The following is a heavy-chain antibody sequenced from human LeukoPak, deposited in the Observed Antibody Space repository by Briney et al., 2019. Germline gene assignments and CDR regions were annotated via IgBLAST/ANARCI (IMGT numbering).Heavy chain of an antibody. V-gene: IGHV3-11*06. CDR1: GFTFSDYY. CDR2: ISSSSSYT. Sequence: KTGGSLRLSCAASGFTFSDYYMSWIRQAPGKGLEWVSYISSSSSYTNYADSVKGRFTISRDNAKNSLYLQMNSLRAEDTAVYYCARDVYMGAVVVAATHYYGMDVWGKGTTVTVSS. J-gene: IGHJ6*04. D-gene: IGHD2-15*01. CDR3: ARDVYMGAVVVAATHYYGMDV.